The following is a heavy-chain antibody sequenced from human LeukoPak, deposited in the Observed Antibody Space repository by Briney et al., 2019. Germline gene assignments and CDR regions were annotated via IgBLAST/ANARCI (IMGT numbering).Heavy chain of an antibody. D-gene: IGHD6-13*01. CDR2: IYSGGST. Sequence: GGSLRLSCAASGFTVSSNYMSWVRQAPGKGLEWVSVIYSGGSTYYADSVKGRFTISRDNSKNTLYLQMNSLRAEDTAVYYRAKATSGTLLFGYWGQGTLVTVSS. J-gene: IGHJ4*02. V-gene: IGHV3-53*01. CDR3: AKATSGTLLFGY. CDR1: GFTVSSNY.